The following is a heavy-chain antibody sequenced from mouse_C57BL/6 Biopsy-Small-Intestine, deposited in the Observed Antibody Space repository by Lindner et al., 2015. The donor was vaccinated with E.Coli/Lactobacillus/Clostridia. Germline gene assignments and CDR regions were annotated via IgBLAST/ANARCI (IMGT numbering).Heavy chain of an antibody. V-gene: IGHV14-2*01. CDR3: APLFVY. CDR1: GFNIKDYY. Sequence: VQLQESGAELVKPGASVKLSCAASGFNIKDYYIHWVKQRTEQGLEWIGRIDPEDGETECAPKFQGKVIITADTSSNTAYLQLSSLTSEDTAVYYCAPLFVYWGQGTLVTVSA. J-gene: IGHJ3*01. CDR2: IDPEDGET. D-gene: IGHD6-1*01.